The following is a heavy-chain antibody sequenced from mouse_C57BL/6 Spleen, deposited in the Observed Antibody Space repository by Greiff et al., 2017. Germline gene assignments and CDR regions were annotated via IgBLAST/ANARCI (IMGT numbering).Heavy chain of an antibody. CDR1: GYPFTSYW. J-gene: IGHJ2*01. CDR3: ARGSLTGYFDY. Sequence: QSCPASGYPFTSYWMHWVKPRPIQGLEWIGNIDPSDSETHYNQKFKDKATLTVDKSSRTASMQLSSLTSEDSAVYYCARGSLTGYFDYWGQGTTLTVSS. V-gene: IGHV1-52*01. CDR2: IDPSDSET.